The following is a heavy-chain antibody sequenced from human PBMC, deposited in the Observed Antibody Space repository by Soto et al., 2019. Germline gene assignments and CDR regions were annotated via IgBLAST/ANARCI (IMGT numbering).Heavy chain of an antibody. V-gene: IGHV1-69*13. CDR2: IIPIFGTA. J-gene: IGHJ6*02. CDR3: ARDYLSDIVVVPAAMGGRNYYYGMDV. Sequence: SVKVSCKASGGTFSSYAISWVRQAPGQGLGWMGGIIPIFGTANYAQKFQGRVTITADESTSTAYMELSSLRSEDTAVYYCARDYLSDIVVVPAAMGGRNYYYGMDVWG. D-gene: IGHD2-2*01. CDR1: GGTFSSYA.